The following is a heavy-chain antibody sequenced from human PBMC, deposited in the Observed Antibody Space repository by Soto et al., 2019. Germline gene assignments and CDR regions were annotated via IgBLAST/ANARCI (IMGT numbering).Heavy chain of an antibody. Sequence: SETLSLTCAVYGGSFSGYYWSWIRQPPGKGLEWIGEINHSGSTNYNPSLKSRVTISVDTSKNQFSLKLSSVTAADTAVYYCARKRITIFGVVINLDYWGQGTLVTVSS. D-gene: IGHD3-3*01. CDR3: ARKRITIFGVVINLDY. CDR1: GGSFSGYY. V-gene: IGHV4-34*01. CDR2: INHSGST. J-gene: IGHJ4*02.